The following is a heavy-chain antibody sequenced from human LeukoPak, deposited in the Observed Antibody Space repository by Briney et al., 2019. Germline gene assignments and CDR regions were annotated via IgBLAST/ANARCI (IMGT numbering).Heavy chain of an antibody. V-gene: IGHV3-7*04. Sequence: GGSLRLSCAASGLTFSSFWMSWVRQAPGKGLEWVANIKQDGSEKYYVDSVKGRFTISRDNAKNSLYLQTNSLRAEDTAVYYCARVSGSYLYYFDYWGQGTLVTVSS. J-gene: IGHJ4*02. CDR2: IKQDGSEK. CDR1: GLTFSSFW. CDR3: ARVSGSYLYYFDY. D-gene: IGHD1-26*01.